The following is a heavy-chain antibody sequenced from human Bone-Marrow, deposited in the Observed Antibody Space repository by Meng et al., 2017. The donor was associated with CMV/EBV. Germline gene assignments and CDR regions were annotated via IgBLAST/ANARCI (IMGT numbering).Heavy chain of an antibody. Sequence: GESLKISCAASGFTFSGYWMNWVRQTPGKGLEWVANIKQDGSDKYYADSVKGRVTISRDNAKNSLYLQMNSLRAEDTAVYYCARGLKFCSGGNCFWDYYYAMDVWGQGTTVTVSS. J-gene: IGHJ6*02. CDR1: GFTFSGYW. CDR2: IKQDGSDK. D-gene: IGHD2-15*01. CDR3: ARGLKFCSGGNCFWDYYYAMDV. V-gene: IGHV3-7*04.